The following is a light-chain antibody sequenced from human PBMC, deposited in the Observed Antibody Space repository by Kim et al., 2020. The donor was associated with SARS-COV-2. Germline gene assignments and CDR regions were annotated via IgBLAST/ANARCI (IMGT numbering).Light chain of an antibody. CDR2: GAS. J-gene: IGKJ1*01. V-gene: IGKV3-20*01. CDR3: RQYGDSWGWT. CDR1: QSVNSIY. Sequence: PGERATLSCRARQSVNSIYLAWYQQKPGQAPRLLIYGASSRATGIPERFSGSGSGTDFTPTISRLEHEDFAVYYCRQYGDSWGWTFGQGTKVDIK.